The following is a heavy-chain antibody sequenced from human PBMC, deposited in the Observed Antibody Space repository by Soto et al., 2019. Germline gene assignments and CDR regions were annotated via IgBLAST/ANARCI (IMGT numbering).Heavy chain of an antibody. CDR3: RSSSRYSTDV. CDR1: GGSISSSFY. J-gene: IGHJ6*02. V-gene: IGHV4-39*01. CDR2: IYGTGNT. D-gene: IGHD6-19*01. Sequence: QLQLQESGPGLVKPSETLSLSCTVSGGSISSSFYWGWIRQPPGKGLEWIGSIYGTGNTYYNPSLKGRVTISADTSKNQFFLNLSSVTAADTAVYYCRSSSRYSTDVWGQGATVTVSS.